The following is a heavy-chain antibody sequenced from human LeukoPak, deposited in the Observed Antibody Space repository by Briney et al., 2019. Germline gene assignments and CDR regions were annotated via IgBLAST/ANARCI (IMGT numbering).Heavy chain of an antibody. Sequence: EASVKVSCKASGYTFTNSYIHWVRQAPGQVLEGMGLINPDGGNTNYAQNFQGRVTLTRDTSTSTVYMELSSLRSEDTAIYYCARIRDGYNHAYDIWGQGTVVTVPS. CDR1: GYTFTNSY. CDR3: ARIRDGYNHAYDI. D-gene: IGHD5-24*01. V-gene: IGHV1-46*01. CDR2: INPDGGNT. J-gene: IGHJ3*02.